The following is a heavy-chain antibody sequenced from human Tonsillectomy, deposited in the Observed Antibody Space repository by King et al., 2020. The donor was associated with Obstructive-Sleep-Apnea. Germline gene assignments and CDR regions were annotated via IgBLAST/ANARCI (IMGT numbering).Heavy chain of an antibody. CDR3: ARGEAYYFGSGSYYNGRDY. V-gene: IGHV3-21*01. J-gene: IGHJ4*02. D-gene: IGHD3-10*01. Sequence: VQLVESGGGLVKPGGSLRLSCAASGFTFSSYSMNWVRQAPGKGLEWVSSISSSSSYIYYADSVKGRFTISRDNAKNSLYLQMNSLRAEDTAVYYCARGEAYYFGSGSYYNGRDYWGQGTLVTVSS. CDR2: ISSSSSYI. CDR1: GFTFSSYS.